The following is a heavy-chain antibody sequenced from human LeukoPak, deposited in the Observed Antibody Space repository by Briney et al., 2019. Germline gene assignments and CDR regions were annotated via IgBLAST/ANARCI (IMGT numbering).Heavy chain of an antibody. CDR2: INPNSGGT. Sequence: ASVKVSCKASGYTFTGYYMHWVRQAPGQGLEWMGWINPNSGGTNYAQKLQGRVTMTTDTSTSTAYMELRSLRSDDTAVYYCARGQGGSYPSGSAFDIWGQGTMVTVSS. V-gene: IGHV1-2*02. J-gene: IGHJ3*02. CDR1: GYTFTGYY. CDR3: ARGQGGSYPSGSAFDI. D-gene: IGHD1-26*01.